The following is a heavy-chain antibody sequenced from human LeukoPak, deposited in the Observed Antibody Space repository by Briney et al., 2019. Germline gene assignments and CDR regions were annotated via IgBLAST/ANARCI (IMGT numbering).Heavy chain of an antibody. CDR3: AGVSESGWYYFDY. CDR1: GFTVSSNY. J-gene: IGHJ4*02. V-gene: IGHV3-66*02. Sequence: GGSLRLSCAASGFTVSSNYMSWVRQAPGKGLEWVSVIYSGGSTYYADSVKGRFSISRDNSKNTLDMQMSSLRDEDTAVYYCAGVSESGWYYFDYWGQGTLVTVSS. CDR2: IYSGGST. D-gene: IGHD6-19*01.